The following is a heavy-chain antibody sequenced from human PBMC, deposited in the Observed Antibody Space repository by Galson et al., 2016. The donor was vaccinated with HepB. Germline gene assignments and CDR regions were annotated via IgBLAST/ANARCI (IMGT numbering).Heavy chain of an antibody. D-gene: IGHD2-21*02. J-gene: IGHJ4*02. V-gene: IGHV4-39*01. Sequence: SETLSLTCTVSGGSISNSTYFWGWIRQPPGKGLEWIGSISYSGNTYYSPSLKSRVTISVDTSKNQFSLKLSSVTAADTAVYYCARHVAYCGGDCYLDYFDYWGQGTLVTVSS. CDR2: ISYSGNT. CDR1: GGSISNSTYF. CDR3: ARHVAYCGGDCYLDYFDY.